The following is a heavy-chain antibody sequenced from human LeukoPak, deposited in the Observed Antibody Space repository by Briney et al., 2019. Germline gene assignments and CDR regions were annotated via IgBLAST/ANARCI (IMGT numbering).Heavy chain of an antibody. V-gene: IGHV3-23*01. Sequence: PGGSLTLSCAASGFTFSSYAMSWIRQAPGDGLEWVSAISGSVGSTYYADSVKSRLTNSTDNYKNTLYMQMNSVRAEETAVYYCAKDWTNCYGYVVFDYWGQGTLVTVSS. CDR1: GFTFSSYA. D-gene: IGHD5-18*01. CDR2: ISGSVGST. CDR3: AKDWTNCYGYVVFDY. J-gene: IGHJ4*02.